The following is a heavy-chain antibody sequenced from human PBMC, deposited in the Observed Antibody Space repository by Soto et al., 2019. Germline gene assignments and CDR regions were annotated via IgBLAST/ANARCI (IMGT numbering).Heavy chain of an antibody. J-gene: IGHJ4*02. CDR1: GGSISNFY. CDR3: ARAPMVLSRSYFDS. D-gene: IGHD2-8*01. V-gene: IGHV4-59*01. CDR2: ISYSGNT. Sequence: SETLSLTCTVSGGSISNFYWSWIRQPPGKGLEWIGYISYSGNTNYNPSHKSRISITVDTSKNQLSLNLTSVTAADTAVYYCARAPMVLSRSYFDSWGQGTPVTVSS.